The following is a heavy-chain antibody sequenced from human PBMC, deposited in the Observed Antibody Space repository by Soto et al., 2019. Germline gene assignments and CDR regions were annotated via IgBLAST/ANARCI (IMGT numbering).Heavy chain of an antibody. D-gene: IGHD4-17*01. CDR2: IYYSGST. J-gene: IGHJ3*02. Sequence: SETLSLTCTVSGGSISSYYWSWIRQPPGKGLEWIGYIYYSGSTNYNPSLKSRVTISVDTSKNQFSLKLSSVTAADTAVYYCARTADGDYLSGGSAFDIWGQGTMVTVSS. CDR1: GGSISSYY. V-gene: IGHV4-59*01. CDR3: ARTADGDYLSGGSAFDI.